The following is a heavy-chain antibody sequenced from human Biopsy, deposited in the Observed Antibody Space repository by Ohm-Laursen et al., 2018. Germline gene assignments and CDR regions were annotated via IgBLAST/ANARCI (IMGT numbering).Heavy chain of an antibody. CDR1: GGTFSNYG. D-gene: IGHD3-9*01. V-gene: IGHV1-69*06. CDR3: ATKLTGYFHH. J-gene: IGHJ1*01. CDR2: NIPILGTG. Sequence: SSVKVSCKAPGGTFSNYGVNWVRQAPGQGLEWLGGNIPILGTGNYAHQFQDRVTVVADTSTSTATMELRSLRSDDTAVYYCATKLTGYFHHWGQGTLVIVSS.